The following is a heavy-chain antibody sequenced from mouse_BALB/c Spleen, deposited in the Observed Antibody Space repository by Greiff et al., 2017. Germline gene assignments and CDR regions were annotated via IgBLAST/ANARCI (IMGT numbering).Heavy chain of an antibody. CDR3: TRGYLYAMDY. CDR2: INPSNGGT. Sequence: QVQLQQPGAELVKPGASVKLSCKASGYTFTSYYMYWVKQRPGQGLEWIGGINPSNGGTNFNEKFKSKATLTVDKSSSTAYMQLSSLTSEDSAVYYCTRGYLYAMDYWGQGTSVTVSS. V-gene: IGHV1S81*02. J-gene: IGHJ4*01. D-gene: IGHD5-1*01. CDR1: GYTFTSYY.